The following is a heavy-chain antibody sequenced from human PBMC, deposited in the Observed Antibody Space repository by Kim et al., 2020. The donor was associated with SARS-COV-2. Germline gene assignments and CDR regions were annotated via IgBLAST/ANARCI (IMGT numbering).Heavy chain of an antibody. V-gene: IGHV3-74*01. J-gene: IGHJ4*02. Sequence: GGSLRLSCAASGFTFTSYWMHWVRQAPGKGLVWVSRIKSDGSITNYADSVKGRFTISRDNTKNTLYLQMSSLRTEDTAVYYCARDRELLFDYWSQGTLVTVSS. CDR2: IKSDGSIT. CDR3: ARDRELLFDY. CDR1: GFTFTSYW. D-gene: IGHD1-26*01.